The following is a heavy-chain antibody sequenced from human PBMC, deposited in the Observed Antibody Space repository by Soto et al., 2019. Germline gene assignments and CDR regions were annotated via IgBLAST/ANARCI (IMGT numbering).Heavy chain of an antibody. D-gene: IGHD3-10*01. V-gene: IGHV3-49*03. Sequence: GSLRLSCTASGFTFGDYAMSWFRQAPGKGLEWVGFIRSKAYGGTTEYAASVKGRFTISRDDSKSIAYLQMNSLKTEDTAVYYFTRYDRVLLWFGESDTGDYWGQGTLVTVSS. CDR2: IRSKAYGGTT. CDR3: TRYDRVLLWFGESDTGDY. CDR1: GFTFGDYA. J-gene: IGHJ4*02.